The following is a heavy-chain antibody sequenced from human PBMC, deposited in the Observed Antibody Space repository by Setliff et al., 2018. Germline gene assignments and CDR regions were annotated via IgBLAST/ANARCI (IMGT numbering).Heavy chain of an antibody. V-gene: IGHV3-30-3*01. CDR3: ARLSIVVAPLGY. CDR1: GFTFSSYA. J-gene: IGHJ4*02. D-gene: IGHD2-15*01. CDR2: ISYDGSNK. Sequence: PGGSLRLSCAASGFTFSSYAMHWVRQAPGKGLEWVAVISYDGSNKYYADSVKGRFTISRDNSKNTLYLQMNSLRAEDTAVYYCARLSIVVAPLGYWGQGTLVT.